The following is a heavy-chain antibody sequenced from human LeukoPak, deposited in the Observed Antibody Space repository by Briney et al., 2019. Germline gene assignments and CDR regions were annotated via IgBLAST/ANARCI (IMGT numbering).Heavy chain of an antibody. CDR2: IYYSGST. D-gene: IGHD3-9*01. CDR3: ARHPRYFDWLLFDWYFDL. CDR1: GGSISSSSYY. V-gene: IGHV4-39*01. Sequence: PSETLSLTCTVSGGSISSSSYYWGWIRQPPGKGLEWIGRIYYSGSTYYNPSLKSRVTISVDTSKNQFSLKLSSVTAADTAVYYCARHPRYFDWLLFDWYFDLWGRGTLVTVSS. J-gene: IGHJ2*01.